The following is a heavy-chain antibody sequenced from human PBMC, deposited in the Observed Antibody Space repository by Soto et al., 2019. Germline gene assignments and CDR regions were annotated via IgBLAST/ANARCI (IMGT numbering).Heavy chain of an antibody. Sequence: QVQLQESGPGLVKPSQTLSLTCTVSGGSISSGGYYWSWIRQHPGKGLEWIGYIYYSGSTYYNPSLKSRVTISVDTSKNQFALELSSVTAADTAVYYCARDRRRVVPDYWYFDLWGRGTLVTVSS. J-gene: IGHJ2*01. D-gene: IGHD2-2*01. V-gene: IGHV4-31*03. CDR3: ARDRRRVVPDYWYFDL. CDR1: GGSISSGGYY. CDR2: IYYSGST.